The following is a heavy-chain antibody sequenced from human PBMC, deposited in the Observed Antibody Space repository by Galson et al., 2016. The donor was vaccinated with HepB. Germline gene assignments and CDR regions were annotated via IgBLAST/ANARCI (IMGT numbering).Heavy chain of an antibody. Sequence: CAISGDSVSSNSAAWNWIRQSPSRGLEWLGRTYCRSKWYNDYAVSVKSRITLNPDTSKNHLSLQLNSVTPEDTAAYYCASGYHGMHVWGQGTTVTVSS. CDR1: GDSVSSNSAA. V-gene: IGHV6-1*01. CDR2: TYCRSKWYN. CDR3: ASGYHGMHV. J-gene: IGHJ6*01.